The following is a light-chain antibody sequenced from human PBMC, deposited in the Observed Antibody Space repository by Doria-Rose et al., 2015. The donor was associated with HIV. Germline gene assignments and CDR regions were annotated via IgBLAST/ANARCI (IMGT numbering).Light chain of an antibody. CDR3: HQYGTSWT. J-gene: IGKJ1*01. Sequence: EIVMTQSPGTLSLSPGERATLSCRASQSFSSTYLAWYQQKPGQAPSLLIYDGSTRATGIPDRFSDSGSRTDFTLTINRLEPEDFALYYCHQYGTSWTFGQGTKVEI. CDR2: DGS. CDR1: QSFSSTY. V-gene: IGKV3-20*01.